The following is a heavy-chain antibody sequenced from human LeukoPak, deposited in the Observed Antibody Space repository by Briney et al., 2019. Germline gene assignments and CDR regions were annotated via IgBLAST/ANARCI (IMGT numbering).Heavy chain of an antibody. J-gene: IGHJ4*02. CDR3: AREGGFYRPLDY. V-gene: IGHV4-4*02. Sequence: SETRSLTCEVSGGSISTTNWWTWVSQPPGGGLEWIGEVHLNGRTHYSPSLESRVTMSVDMSENHVSLQLTSVTAADSAVYYCAREGGFYRPLDYSGPGTLVIVSA. CDR1: GGSISTTNW. CDR2: VHLNGRT. D-gene: IGHD6-25*01.